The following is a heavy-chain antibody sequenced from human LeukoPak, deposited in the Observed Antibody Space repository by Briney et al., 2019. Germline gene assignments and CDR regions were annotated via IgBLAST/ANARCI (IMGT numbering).Heavy chain of an antibody. Sequence: GGSLRLSCAASGFPFSSYAMTWVRQAPGKGLEWVSTISASANNTYYTDSVKGRFTISRDNSKNTLYLQMSSLSAEDTAVYYCAKRIAAAGSPAYFDYWGQGTLITVSS. J-gene: IGHJ4*02. D-gene: IGHD6-13*01. CDR1: GFPFSSYA. CDR2: ISASANNT. V-gene: IGHV3-23*01. CDR3: AKRIAAAGSPAYFDY.